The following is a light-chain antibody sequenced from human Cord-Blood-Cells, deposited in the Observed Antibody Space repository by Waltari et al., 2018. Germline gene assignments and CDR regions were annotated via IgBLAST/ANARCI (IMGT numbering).Light chain of an antibody. V-gene: IGLV2-14*01. Sequence: QSALTQPASVSGSPGQSITISCTGTSSDVGGYNYVSWYQQHPGKAPKLIIYDVSNRPSGASKRFAGSKSGSTASLTISGLQAEEEADYYCSSYTSSSTLVFGGGTKLTVL. CDR3: SSYTSSSTLV. CDR1: SSDVGGYNY. CDR2: DVS. J-gene: IGLJ3*02.